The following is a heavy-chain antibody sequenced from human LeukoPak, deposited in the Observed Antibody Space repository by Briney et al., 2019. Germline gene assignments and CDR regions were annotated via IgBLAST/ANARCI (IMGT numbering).Heavy chain of an antibody. CDR3: ARDASYCTKGVCTKHSFDI. CDR1: GYTFTGYY. V-gene: IGHV1-2*02. D-gene: IGHD2-8*01. CDR2: FNPKSGGT. Sequence: ASVKVSCKASGYTFTGYYIHWVRQAPGQGLEWMGWFNPKSGGTNYAQKFQGRVTMTRDTSVSTGYMELRGLRSDDTAVYYCARDASYCTKGVCTKHSFDIWGLGTMVTVSS. J-gene: IGHJ3*02.